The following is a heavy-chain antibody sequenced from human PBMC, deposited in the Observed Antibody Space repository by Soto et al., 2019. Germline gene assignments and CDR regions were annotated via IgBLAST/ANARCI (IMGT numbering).Heavy chain of an antibody. V-gene: IGHV6-1*01. D-gene: IGHD3-10*01. CDR3: ARSGGSGSYYENYYFDY. CDR1: GDSVSSNSAA. J-gene: IGHJ4*02. Sequence: SQTLSLTCAISGDSVSSNSAAWNWIRQSPSRGLEWLGRTYYRSKWYNDYAVSVKSRITINPDTSKNQFSLQLNSVTPEDTAVYYCARSGGSGSYYENYYFDYWGQGTLVTVSS. CDR2: TYYRSKWYN.